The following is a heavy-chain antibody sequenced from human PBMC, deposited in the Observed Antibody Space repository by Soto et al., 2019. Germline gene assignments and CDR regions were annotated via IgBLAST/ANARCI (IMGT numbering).Heavy chain of an antibody. CDR1: GFTFSSYA. Sequence: EVQLLESGGGLVRPGGSLRLYCAASGFTFSSYAMTWVRQAPGKGLEWVSGVSGTGGSAYYADSVKGRFTISRDISTNTLYLHMNSLRAEDTAVYYCARGSAYSDYDLEYWGQGTLVTVSS. CDR3: ARGSAYSDYDLEY. V-gene: IGHV3-23*01. J-gene: IGHJ4*02. D-gene: IGHD4-17*01. CDR2: VSGTGGSA.